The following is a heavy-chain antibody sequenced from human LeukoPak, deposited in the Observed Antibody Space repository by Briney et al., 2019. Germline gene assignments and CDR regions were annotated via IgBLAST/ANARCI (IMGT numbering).Heavy chain of an antibody. CDR1: GYRFTGYY. J-gene: IGHJ4*02. CDR3: ARGPYYDSSGYWAG. Sequence: ASVKVSCKASGYRFTGYYMHWVRQAPGQGLEWMGWIDPSSGGTNYAQKFQGRVTVTRDTSISTAYMELSRLRSDDTAVYYCARGPYYDSSGYWAGWGQGTLVTVSS. D-gene: IGHD3-22*01. CDR2: IDPSSGGT. V-gene: IGHV1-2*02.